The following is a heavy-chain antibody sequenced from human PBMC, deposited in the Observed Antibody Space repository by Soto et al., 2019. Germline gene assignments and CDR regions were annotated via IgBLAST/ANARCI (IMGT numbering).Heavy chain of an antibody. CDR2: INQDGGEK. D-gene: IGHD2-15*01. CDR3: ARDGVAAGLYLDL. J-gene: IGHJ5*02. CDR1: GFSFSGHW. V-gene: IGHV3-7*01. Sequence: GGSLRLSCVVSGFSFSGHWMSWVRQAPGKGLEWLANINQDGGEKDYVNSVRGRFTISRDNARNSLYLQLNSVRAEDTAVYYCARDGVAAGLYLDLWGQGTLVTVS.